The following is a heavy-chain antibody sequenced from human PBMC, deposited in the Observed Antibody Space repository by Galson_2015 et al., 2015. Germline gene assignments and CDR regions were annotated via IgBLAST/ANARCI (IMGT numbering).Heavy chain of an antibody. CDR2: IKQDGSEK. CDR3: ATMWETGYSSGWYGNWFDP. V-gene: IGHV3-7*01. CDR1: GFTFSSYW. Sequence: SLRLSCAASGFTFSSYWMSWVRQAPGKGLEWVANIKQDGSEKYYVDSVKGRFTISRDNAKNSLYLQMNSLRAEDTAVYYCATMWETGYSSGWYGNWFDPWGQGTLVTVSS. D-gene: IGHD6-19*01. J-gene: IGHJ5*02.